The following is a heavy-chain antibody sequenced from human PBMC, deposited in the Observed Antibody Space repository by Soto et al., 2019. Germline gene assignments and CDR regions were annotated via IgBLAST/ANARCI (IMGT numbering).Heavy chain of an antibody. J-gene: IGHJ6*02. CDR3: ARGSYTIFGVVMDV. Sequence: QVQLQESGPGLVKPSQTLSLTCTVSGGSISSGDYYWSWIRQPPGKGLEWIGYIYYSGSTYYNPSLKNRVTISVDTSKNPFSRKLSSVTAADTAVYYCARGSYTIFGVVMDVWGQGTTVTVSS. V-gene: IGHV4-30-4*01. CDR1: GGSISSGDYY. D-gene: IGHD3-3*01. CDR2: IYYSGST.